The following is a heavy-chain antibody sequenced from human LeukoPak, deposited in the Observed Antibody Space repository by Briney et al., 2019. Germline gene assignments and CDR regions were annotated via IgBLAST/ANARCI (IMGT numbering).Heavy chain of an antibody. CDR2: INGDGSST. V-gene: IGHV3-74*01. D-gene: IGHD3-3*01. CDR3: ARGSIFGVVILQYFDY. J-gene: IGHJ4*02. CDR1: GFTFSSYW. Sequence: GGSLRLSCAASGFTFSSYWMHWVRQAPGKGLVWVSRINGDGSSTNYADSVKGRFTISRDNAKNTLYLQMNSLRAEDTAVYYCARGSIFGVVILQYFDYWGQGTLVTVSS.